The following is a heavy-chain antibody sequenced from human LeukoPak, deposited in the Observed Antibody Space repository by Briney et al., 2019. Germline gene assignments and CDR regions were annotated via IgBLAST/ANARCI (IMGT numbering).Heavy chain of an antibody. J-gene: IGHJ4*02. V-gene: IGHV1-46*01. CDR3: ARANGAVAADY. CDR1: GYTFTSYD. CDR2: INPSSGST. Sequence: ASVTVSCKASGYTFTSYDIHWVRQAPGEGLEWMGIINPSSGSTSYTQKFQGRVTMTRDTSTSTVYMELSSLRPDDTAVYYCARANGAVAADYWGQGTLVTVSS. D-gene: IGHD6-19*01.